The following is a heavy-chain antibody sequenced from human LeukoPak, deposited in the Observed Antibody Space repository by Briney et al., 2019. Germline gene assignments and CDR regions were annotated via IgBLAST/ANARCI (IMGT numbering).Heavy chain of an antibody. D-gene: IGHD6-13*01. CDR3: ARATSYRGIAAAGDNYYYYYGMDV. CDR2: INPSGGST. Sequence: ASVKVSCKASGYTFTSYYMHWVRQAPGQGLEGMGIINPSGGSTSYAQKFQGGVTMTRDTSTSTVYMELSSLRSEDTAVYYCARATSYRGIAAAGDNYYYYYGMDVWGQGTTVTVSS. V-gene: IGHV1-46*01. CDR1: GYTFTSYY. J-gene: IGHJ6*02.